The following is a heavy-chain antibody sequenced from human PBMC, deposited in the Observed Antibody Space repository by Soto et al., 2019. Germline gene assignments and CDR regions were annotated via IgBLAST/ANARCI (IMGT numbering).Heavy chain of an antibody. V-gene: IGHV4-59*08. D-gene: IGHD2-2*03. CDR1: GSSITNYQ. Sequence: QVHLQESGPGLVKPSETLSLTCTISGSSITNYQWSWIRQPPGKGLEWIGHVYYSGSANYNPTLKSRVTISIATSKSQFSLNLGSVTAADTAVYFCARHAGSLGYWCQGTLVTVSS. CDR2: VYYSGSA. CDR3: ARHAGSLGY. J-gene: IGHJ4*02.